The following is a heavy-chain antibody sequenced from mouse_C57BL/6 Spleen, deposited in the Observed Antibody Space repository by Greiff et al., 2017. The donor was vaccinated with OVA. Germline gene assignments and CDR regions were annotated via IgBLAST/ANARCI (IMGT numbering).Heavy chain of an antibody. CDR1: GYTFTDYY. CDR3: ARSGDYGSSFDD. Sequence: QVQLQPSGAALVKPGASVMISCKSSGYTFTDYYINCVKQRPGQGLEWIGKIGPGSGSTYYNGKFKGKATLTADKSASTAYMQPSSLTSENSAVYVCARSGDYGSSFDDWGQGTTLTVSS. D-gene: IGHD1-1*01. V-gene: IGHV1-77*01. CDR2: IGPGSGST. J-gene: IGHJ2*01.